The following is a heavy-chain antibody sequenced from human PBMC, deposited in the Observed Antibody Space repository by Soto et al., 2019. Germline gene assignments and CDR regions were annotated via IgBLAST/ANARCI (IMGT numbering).Heavy chain of an antibody. CDR2: ISDSGGRT. V-gene: IGHV3-23*01. CDR3: TKGGVRFLEWLGDV. Sequence: DVQLLESGGXXVQPGKSLRLSCAASGFSFISYAMSWVRQVPGKRLEWVSSISDSGGRTFYAESVEGRFTISRDDSTSTLFLQMNSLRAEDTAIYYCTKGGVRFLEWLGDVWGQGTTVTVSS. J-gene: IGHJ6*02. D-gene: IGHD3-3*01. CDR1: GFSFISYA.